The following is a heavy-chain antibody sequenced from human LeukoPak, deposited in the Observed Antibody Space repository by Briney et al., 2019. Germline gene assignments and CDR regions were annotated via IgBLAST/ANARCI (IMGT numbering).Heavy chain of an antibody. CDR2: IRYDGSNK. V-gene: IGHV3-30*02. J-gene: IGHJ4*02. D-gene: IGHD2-2*01. CDR1: GFTFSSYG. CDR3: AKIIVVVPAATDFFDY. Sequence: PGGSQRLSCAASGFTFSSYGMHWVRQAPGKGLEWVAFIRYDGSNKYYADSVKGRFTISRDNSKNTLYLQMNSLRAEDTAVYYCAKIIVVVPAATDFFDYWGQGTLVTVSS.